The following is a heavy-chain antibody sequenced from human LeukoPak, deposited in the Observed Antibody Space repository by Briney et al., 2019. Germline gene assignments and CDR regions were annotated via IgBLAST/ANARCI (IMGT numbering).Heavy chain of an antibody. Sequence: GGSLRLSCAASGFTFSSYGMHWVRQAPGKGLEWVAVIWYDGSNKYYADSVKGRFTISRDNSKNTLYLQMNSLRAEDTAVYYCARGGLERRGFDYWSQGTLVTVSS. V-gene: IGHV3-33*01. CDR1: GFTFSSYG. CDR2: IWYDGSNK. J-gene: IGHJ4*02. D-gene: IGHD1-1*01. CDR3: ARGGLERRGFDY.